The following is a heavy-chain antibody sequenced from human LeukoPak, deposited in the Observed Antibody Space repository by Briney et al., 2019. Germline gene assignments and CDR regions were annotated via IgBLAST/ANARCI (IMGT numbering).Heavy chain of an antibody. J-gene: IGHJ4*02. CDR2: ISAYNGNT. Sequence: VASVNVSCKASGYTFTSYGISWVRQAPGQGLEWMGWISAYNGNTNYAQKLQGRVTMTTDTSTSTAYMELRSLRSDDTAVYYCAINLNYYDSSGYLDYWGQGTLVTVSS. CDR3: AINLNYYDSSGYLDY. D-gene: IGHD3-22*01. V-gene: IGHV1-18*01. CDR1: GYTFTSYG.